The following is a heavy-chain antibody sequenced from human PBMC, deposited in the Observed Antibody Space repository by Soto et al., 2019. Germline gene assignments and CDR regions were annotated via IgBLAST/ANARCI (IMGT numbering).Heavy chain of an antibody. Sequence: QNQLFKSGAEVKKPGAQWKVSSKPPGYTFTGSGIAGVRRAPGKGLEWMGWISANNGNPNYAQKLQGRVTMTTDTATSTAYMELRSLRSDDTAVYYCARDRGSYALDYWGQGTLVTVSS. CDR3: ARDRGSYALDY. V-gene: IGHV1-18*01. D-gene: IGHD1-26*01. CDR1: GYTFTGSG. J-gene: IGHJ4*02. CDR2: ISANNGNP.